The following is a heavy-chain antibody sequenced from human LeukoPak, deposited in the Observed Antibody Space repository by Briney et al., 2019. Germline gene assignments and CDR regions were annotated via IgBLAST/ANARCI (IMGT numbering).Heavy chain of an antibody. CDR2: INSDGSST. D-gene: IGHD3-16*02. Sequence: PGGSLRLSCAASGFTFSSSWMHWVRQAPGKGLLWVSRINSDGSSTNYADSVEGRFTISRDNAKNTLYLQMNSLRAEDTAVYFCARVMAGYGHVWGSHSYSGAFDLWGQGTTVIVSA. CDR1: GFTFSSSW. J-gene: IGHJ3*01. CDR3: ARVMAGYGHVWGSHSYSGAFDL. V-gene: IGHV3-74*01.